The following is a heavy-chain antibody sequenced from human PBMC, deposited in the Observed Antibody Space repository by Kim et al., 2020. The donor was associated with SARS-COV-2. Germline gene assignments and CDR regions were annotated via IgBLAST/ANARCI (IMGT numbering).Heavy chain of an antibody. CDR3: ARRGSSSGWGDFDY. V-gene: IGHV3-23*01. D-gene: IGHD6-19*01. Sequence: GGSLRLSCAASGFTFSNYALNWVRQAPGKGLEWVSTISGSGDKTFYADSVKGRFTISRDNSRSTLYLQVNSLRVEDAAVYYCARRGSSSGWGDFDYWGQGTLVTVSS. CDR2: ISGSGDKT. CDR1: GFTFSNYA. J-gene: IGHJ4*02.